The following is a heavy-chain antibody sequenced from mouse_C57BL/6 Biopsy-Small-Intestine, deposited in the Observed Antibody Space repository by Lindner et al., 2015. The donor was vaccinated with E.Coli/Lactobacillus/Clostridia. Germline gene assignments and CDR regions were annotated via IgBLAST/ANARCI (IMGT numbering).Heavy chain of an antibody. CDR1: GYSFTGYN. CDR2: INPYFGHT. D-gene: IGHD2-1*01. CDR3: ANLYGNYEGLYAMDY. J-gene: IGHJ4*01. Sequence: VQLQESGSDLVKPGTSVKISCKASGYSFTGYNMNWVKQSHGKSLEWIGNINPYFGHTIYNLNFKGKATLTVDKSSSTAYMQLNSLTSEDSAVYYCANLYGNYEGLYAMDYWGQGTSVTVSS. V-gene: IGHV1-39*01.